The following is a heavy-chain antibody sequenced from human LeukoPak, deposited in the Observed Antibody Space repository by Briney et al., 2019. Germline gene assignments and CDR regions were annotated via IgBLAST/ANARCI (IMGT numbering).Heavy chain of an antibody. CDR3: ATLKWLYSSGYGRAFDI. D-gene: IGHD3-22*01. CDR2: ISSSSSTL. J-gene: IGHJ3*02. V-gene: IGHV3-48*02. Sequence: GGSLRLSCAASGFTFSSYSMNWVRQAPGKGLEWVSYISSSSSTLYYADSVKGRFTISRDNAKNSLYLQMNSLRDGDTAVYYCATLKWLYSSGYGRAFDIWGQGTMVTVSS. CDR1: GFTFSSYS.